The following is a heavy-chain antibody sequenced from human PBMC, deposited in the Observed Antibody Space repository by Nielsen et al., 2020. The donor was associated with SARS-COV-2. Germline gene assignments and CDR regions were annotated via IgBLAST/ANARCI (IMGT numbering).Heavy chain of an antibody. V-gene: IGHV3-7*01. D-gene: IGHD6-13*01. J-gene: IGHJ1*01. CDR1: GFTFSSYW. Sequence: GESLKISCAASGFTFSSYWMNWVRQAPGKGLEWVANIKQDGSEKYYGDSVKGRFTISRDNAKNSLYLQMNSLRAEDTAVYYCARGEWYSSSWYFQHWGQGTLVTVSS. CDR2: IKQDGSEK. CDR3: ARGEWYSSSWYFQH.